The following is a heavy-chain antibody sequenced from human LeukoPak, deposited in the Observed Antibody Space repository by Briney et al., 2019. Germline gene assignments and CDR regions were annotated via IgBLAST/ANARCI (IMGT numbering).Heavy chain of an antibody. CDR1: GYTFTGYY. D-gene: IGHD2-2*01. Sequence: EASVKVSCKASGYTFTGYYMHWVRQAPGQGLEWMGWISTHDVNTKYAQKLQGRVTLTTDTSTSTAYMELRSLRSDDTAVYYCATDLGYCSSTTCDTFDYWGQGTLVTVSS. J-gene: IGHJ4*02. CDR3: ATDLGYCSSTTCDTFDY. V-gene: IGHV1-18*04. CDR2: ISTHDVNT.